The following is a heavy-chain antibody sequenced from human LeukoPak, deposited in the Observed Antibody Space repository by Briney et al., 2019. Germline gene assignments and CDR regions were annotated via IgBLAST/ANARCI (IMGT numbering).Heavy chain of an antibody. CDR1: GGSFSGYY. CDR3: ARDLSSHYDILTGYYMAPFDY. CDR2: IYYSGST. D-gene: IGHD3-9*01. V-gene: IGHV4-34*01. Sequence: SETLSLTCAVYGGSFSGYYWGWIRQPPGKGLEWIGSIYYSGSTYYNPSLKSRVTISVDTSKNQFSLKLSSVTAADTAVYYCARDLSSHYDILTGYYMAPFDYWGQGTLVTVSS. J-gene: IGHJ4*02.